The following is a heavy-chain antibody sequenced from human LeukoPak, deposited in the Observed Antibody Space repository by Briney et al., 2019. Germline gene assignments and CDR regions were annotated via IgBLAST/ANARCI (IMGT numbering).Heavy chain of an antibody. Sequence: GGSLRLSCAASGFTFSSYGMSWVRQAPGKGLEWVSGINWNGGSTGYADSVKGRFTISRDNAKNSLYLQMNSLRAEDTALYYCARGLYSSINYFDYWGQGTLVTVSS. CDR3: ARGLYSSINYFDY. CDR1: GFTFSSYG. CDR2: INWNGGST. D-gene: IGHD6-19*01. V-gene: IGHV3-20*04. J-gene: IGHJ4*02.